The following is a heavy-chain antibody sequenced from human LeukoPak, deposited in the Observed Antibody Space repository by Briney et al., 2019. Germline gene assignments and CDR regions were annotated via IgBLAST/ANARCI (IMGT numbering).Heavy chain of an antibody. CDR3: AREHTYGVHNAFDI. J-gene: IGHJ3*02. CDR1: GYTFTGYY. V-gene: IGHV1-2*02. D-gene: IGHD5-18*01. CDR2: INPNSGDT. Sequence: GASVKVSCKASGYTFTGYYIYWVRQAPGQGLEWMGWINPNSGDTKYAQNFQGRVTMTRDTSITTAYVEVSRLRSDDTAIYYCAREHTYGVHNAFDIWGQGTMDTVSS.